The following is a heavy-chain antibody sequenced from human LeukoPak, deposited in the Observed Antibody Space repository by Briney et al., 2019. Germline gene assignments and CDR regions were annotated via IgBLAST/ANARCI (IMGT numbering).Heavy chain of an antibody. V-gene: IGHV1-2*02. CDR2: INPNSGGT. CDR1: GYTFTSYG. D-gene: IGHD3-3*01. CDR3: ARDHLEWLGSTQH. J-gene: IGHJ1*01. Sequence: ASVKVSCKASGYTFTSYGISWVRQAPGQGLEWMGWINPNSGGTNYAQKFQGRVTMTRDTSISTAYMELSRLRSDDTAVYYCARDHLEWLGSTQHWGQGTLVTVSS.